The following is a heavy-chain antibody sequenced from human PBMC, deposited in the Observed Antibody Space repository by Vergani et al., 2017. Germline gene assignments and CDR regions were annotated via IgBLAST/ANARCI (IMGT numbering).Heavy chain of an antibody. D-gene: IGHD6-13*01. CDR1: GGSFSGYY. Sequence: QLQLQESGPGLVKPSETLSLTCAVYGGSFSGYYWSWIRQPPGKGLEWIGEINHSGSTNYNPSLKSRVTISVDTSKNQFSLKLSSVTAADTAVYYCARGNRQQLVSRWGQGTLVTVSS. CDR3: ARGNRQQLVSR. CDR2: INHSGST. V-gene: IGHV4-34*01. J-gene: IGHJ4*02.